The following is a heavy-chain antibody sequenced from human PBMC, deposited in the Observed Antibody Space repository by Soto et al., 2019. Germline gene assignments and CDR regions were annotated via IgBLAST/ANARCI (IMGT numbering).Heavy chain of an antibody. V-gene: IGHV3-15*01. Sequence: EVQLVESGGGLVKPGGSLRLSCAASGFTFSNAWMSWVRQAPGKGLEWVGRIKSKTDGGTTDYAAPVKGRFTISRDDSKNTLYLQMNSLKTEDTAVYYCTTKGHGETYYYSCGMDVWGQGTTVTVSS. D-gene: IGHD3-10*01. CDR1: GFTFSNAW. J-gene: IGHJ6*02. CDR3: TTKGHGETYYYSCGMDV. CDR2: IKSKTDGGTT.